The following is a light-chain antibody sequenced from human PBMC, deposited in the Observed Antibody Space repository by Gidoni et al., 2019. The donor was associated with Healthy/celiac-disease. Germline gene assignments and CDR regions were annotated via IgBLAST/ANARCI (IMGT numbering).Light chain of an antibody. Sequence: EIVMTQSPATLSVSPGERATLSCRARQSVSSNLAWYQQKPGQAPRLLIYGASTRATGIPARFSGSGSGTEFTLTISSLQSEDFAVYYCQQYNNWPPAITFGQGTRLEIK. J-gene: IGKJ5*01. CDR1: QSVSSN. CDR3: QQYNNWPPAIT. CDR2: GAS. V-gene: IGKV3-15*01.